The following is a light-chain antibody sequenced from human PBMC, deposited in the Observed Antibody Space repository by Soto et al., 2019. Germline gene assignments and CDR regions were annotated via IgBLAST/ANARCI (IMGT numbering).Light chain of an antibody. CDR3: RQYGGSPRT. V-gene: IGKV3-20*01. Sequence: EIVLTQSPGTLSLSPGERATLSCRASQSVSSSSLAWYQQKPGQAPRLLIYGASTRATGIPDRFSGSGSGTDFTLTISRLEPEDFAMYYCRQYGGSPRTFGQGTKVEIK. CDR2: GAS. J-gene: IGKJ1*01. CDR1: QSVSSSS.